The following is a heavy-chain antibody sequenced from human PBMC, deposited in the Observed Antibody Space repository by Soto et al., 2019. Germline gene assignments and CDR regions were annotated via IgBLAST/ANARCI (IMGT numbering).Heavy chain of an antibody. J-gene: IGHJ6*02. CDR2: IIPIFGTA. D-gene: IGHD3-3*01. CDR1: GGTFSSYA. Sequence: SVKVSGKASGGTFSSYAISWVRQAPGQGLEWMGGIIPIFGTANYAQKFQGRVTITADKSTSTAYMELSSLRSEDTAVYYCARDRGFWSGYHYYYYGMDVWGQGTTVTVSS. CDR3: ARDRGFWSGYHYYYYGMDV. V-gene: IGHV1-69*06.